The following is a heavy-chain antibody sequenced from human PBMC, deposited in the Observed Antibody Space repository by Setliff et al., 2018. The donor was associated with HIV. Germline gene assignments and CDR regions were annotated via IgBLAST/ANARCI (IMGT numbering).Heavy chain of an antibody. V-gene: IGHV4-4*07. CDR3: ARDQKGYSYGYFDS. CDR1: GDSIGYYY. Sequence: PSETLSLTCTVSGDSIGYYYWSWIRQPAGRGLEWMGRIHTSGSTNYNPSLKSRVTMSVDTSKNQFSLRLSSVTAADTAVYYCARDQKGYSYGYFDSWGQGTLVTVS. D-gene: IGHD5-18*01. CDR2: IHTSGST. J-gene: IGHJ4*02.